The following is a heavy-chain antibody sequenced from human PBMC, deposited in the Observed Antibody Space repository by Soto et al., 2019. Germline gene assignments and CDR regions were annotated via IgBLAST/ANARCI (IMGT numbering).Heavy chain of an antibody. CDR1: GYTFTNYA. J-gene: IGHJ6*03. V-gene: IGHV1-3*01. D-gene: IGHD2-2*01. CDR2: INAGNGNT. CDR3: ARGHLAVVPIASWFYYMDV. Sequence: QAQLVQSGAEVEKPGASVKVSCKASGYTFTNYAVNWLRQTPGQRLEWMGWINAGNGNTRFSQNVQGRVTITRDTSACTGYMELSSLRSEDTAVSYCARGHLAVVPIASWFYYMDVWGKGTTGSVSS.